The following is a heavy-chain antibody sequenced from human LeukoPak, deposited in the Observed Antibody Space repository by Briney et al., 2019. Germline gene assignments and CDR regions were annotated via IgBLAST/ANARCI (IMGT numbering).Heavy chain of an antibody. CDR2: IYYSGST. CDR3: ASIGYPRPFDY. J-gene: IGHJ4*02. D-gene: IGHD3-16*02. Sequence: SETLSLTCTVSGGSISSSSYYWGWIRQPPGKGPEWIGSIYYSGSTYYNPSLKSRVTISVDTSKNQFSLKLSSVPAADTAVYYCASIGYPRPFDYWGQGTLVTVSS. CDR1: GGSISSSSYY. V-gene: IGHV4-39*07.